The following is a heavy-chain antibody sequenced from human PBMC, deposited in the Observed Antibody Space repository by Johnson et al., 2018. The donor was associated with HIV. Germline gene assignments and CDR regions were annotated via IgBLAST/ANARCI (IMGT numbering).Heavy chain of an antibody. CDR2: ISYDGSNK. V-gene: IGHV3-30*03. CDR3: ARSLGGELSLYTYGSDVFDI. CDR1: GFTFSSSG. Sequence: QVQLVESGGGVVQPGRSLRLSCVASGFTFSSSGMHWVRQAPGKGLEWVVIISYDGSNKYYAASVKGRFTITSDNSKNTVYLQMNSLRTEDTAVYYCARSLGGELSLYTYGSDVFDIWGQGTMVTVSS. J-gene: IGHJ3*02. D-gene: IGHD3-16*02.